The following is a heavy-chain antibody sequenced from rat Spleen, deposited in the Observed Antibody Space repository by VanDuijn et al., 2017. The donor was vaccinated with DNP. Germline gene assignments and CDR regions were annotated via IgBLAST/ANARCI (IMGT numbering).Heavy chain of an antibody. D-gene: IGHD3-6*01. Sequence: TNTGGSTYYPDSVKGRFTISRDNAKSTLYLQMNSLRSEDTATYYCTRDSIAGDYWGQGVMVTVSS. CDR3: TRDSIAGDY. J-gene: IGHJ2*01. CDR2: TNTGGST. V-gene: IGHV5-31*01.